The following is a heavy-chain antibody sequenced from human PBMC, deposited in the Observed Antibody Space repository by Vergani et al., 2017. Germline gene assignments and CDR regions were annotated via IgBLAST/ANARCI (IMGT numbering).Heavy chain of an antibody. Sequence: QVQLVESGGGVVQPGRSLRLSCAASGFTFSSYAMHWVRQAPGKGLEWVAVISYDGRNKYYANSVKGRFTISRDNSKNTLYLQMNSLRAEDTAVYYCASAGAAYCRGASGYDFLKSWGRGTLVTVA. D-gene: IGHD2-15*01. V-gene: IGHV3-30*04. CDR3: ASAGAAYCRGASGYDFLKS. CDR1: GFTFSSYA. CDR2: ISYDGRNK. J-gene: IGHJ5*02.